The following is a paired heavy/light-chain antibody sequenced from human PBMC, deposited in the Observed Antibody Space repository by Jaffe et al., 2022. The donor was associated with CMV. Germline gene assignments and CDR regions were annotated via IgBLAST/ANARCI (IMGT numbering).Light chain of an antibody. CDR2: SSS. J-gene: IGKJ5*01. CDR3: QEANSFPMT. CDR1: QDISTW. Sequence: DIQLTQSPSSVSASIGDRVTITCRASQDISTWLAWYQQKPGKAPKLLIYSSSNLRSGVPSRFSGSGSGTDFTLTISSLQPDDFASYYCQEANSFPMTFGQGTRLEIK. V-gene: IGKV1-12*01.
Heavy chain of an antibody. J-gene: IGHJ5*02. Sequence: EVQLVESGGGLVQPGGSLRLSCVASGFILRNYEMNWFRQAPGKGLEWVSYVSNSGSARYYADSVKGRFIISKDFAKNSVDLQMNSLRVEDTATYYCAKNLEYCSGGSCALHWSDPWGQGTLVTVSS. CDR3: AKNLEYCSGGSCALHWSDP. CDR1: GFILRNYE. V-gene: IGHV3-48*03. D-gene: IGHD2-15*01. CDR2: VSNSGSAR.